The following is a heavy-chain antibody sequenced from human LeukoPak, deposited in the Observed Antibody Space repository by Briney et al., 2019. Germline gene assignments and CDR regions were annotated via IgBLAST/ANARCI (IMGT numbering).Heavy chain of an antibody. V-gene: IGHV3-11*06. D-gene: IGHD2-2*01. CDR1: GFTFSDYY. CDR3: ARVRYCSSTSFEGPCYFDY. CDR2: ISSSSSYT. Sequence: GGSLRLSCAASGFTFSDYYMSWIRQAPGKGLEWVSYISSSSSYTNYADSVKGRFTISRDNAKNSLYLQMNSLRAEDTAVYYCARVRYCSSTSFEGPCYFDYWGQGALVTVSS. J-gene: IGHJ4*02.